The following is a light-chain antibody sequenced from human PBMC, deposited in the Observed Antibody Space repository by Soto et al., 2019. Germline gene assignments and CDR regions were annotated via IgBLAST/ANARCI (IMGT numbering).Light chain of an antibody. Sequence: QSALTKPASVSDSPGQSITISCTGTSSDVGGSNFVSWYQQHPGKPPKLIIYDVANRPSGVSNRFSGSKSGSTASLIISRLQTEDEADYYCVSYTSSTTYVFGTGTKVTVX. CDR1: SSDVGGSNF. CDR3: VSYTSSTTYV. CDR2: DVA. V-gene: IGLV2-14*03. J-gene: IGLJ1*01.